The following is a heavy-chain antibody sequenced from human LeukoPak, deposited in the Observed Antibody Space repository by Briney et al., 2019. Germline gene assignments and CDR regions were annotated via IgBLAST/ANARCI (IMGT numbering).Heavy chain of an antibody. J-gene: IGHJ4*02. Sequence: GGSLRLSCAASGFILNSYAMNWVRQAPGKGLEWVAVITYDGSKEYYADSVKGRFTISRDNAKNSLYLQMSSLRAEDTAVYYCASVKSGYWGQGTLVTVSS. CDR1: GFILNSYA. CDR2: ITYDGSKE. V-gene: IGHV3-30-3*01. CDR3: ASVKSGY. D-gene: IGHD3-16*02.